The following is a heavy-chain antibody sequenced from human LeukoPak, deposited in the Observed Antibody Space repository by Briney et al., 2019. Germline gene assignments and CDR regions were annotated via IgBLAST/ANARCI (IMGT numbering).Heavy chain of an antibody. CDR3: AREYSSSSGRRAFDI. CDR2: IYYSGST. V-gene: IGHV4-59*08. CDR1: GGSIIGYY. D-gene: IGHD6-6*01. J-gene: IGHJ3*02. Sequence: SETLSLTCTVSGGSIIGYYWSWIRQPPGKGLEWIGYIYYSGSTNYNPSLKSRLTISIDTSENQFSLRLSSVTATDTAVYYCAREYSSSSGRRAFDIWGQGTMVTVSS.